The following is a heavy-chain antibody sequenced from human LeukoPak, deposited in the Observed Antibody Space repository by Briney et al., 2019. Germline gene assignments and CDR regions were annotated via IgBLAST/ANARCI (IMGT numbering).Heavy chain of an antibody. V-gene: IGHV3-23*01. CDR1: GFTFSSCP. CDR2: ISCSGGNT. D-gene: IGHD5-24*01. Sequence: GGSLRLSCAPSGFTFSSCPMSWVRQAPGKALEWVSAISCSGGNTYYADSVKGRFTISRDNSKNTLYLQMNSLRAEDTAVYYCAKSVMATPQILDYWGQGTLVTVSS. CDR3: AKSVMATPQILDY. J-gene: IGHJ4*02.